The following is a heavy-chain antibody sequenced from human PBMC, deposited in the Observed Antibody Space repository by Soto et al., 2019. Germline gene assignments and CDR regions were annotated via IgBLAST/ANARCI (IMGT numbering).Heavy chain of an antibody. V-gene: IGHV1-69*04. CDR3: ARDWCSSTSCYGLYYYYYYMDV. Sequence: SVKVSCKASGGTFSSYTISWVRQAPGQGLEWMGRIIPILGIANYAQKFQGRVTITADKSTSTAYMELSSLRSEDTAVYYCARDWCSSTSCYGLYYYYYYMDVWGKGTTVTVSS. J-gene: IGHJ6*03. CDR1: GGTFSSYT. CDR2: IIPILGIA. D-gene: IGHD2-2*01.